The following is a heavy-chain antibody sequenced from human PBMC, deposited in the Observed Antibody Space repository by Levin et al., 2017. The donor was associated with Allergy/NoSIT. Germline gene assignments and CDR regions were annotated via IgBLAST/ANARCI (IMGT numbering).Heavy chain of an antibody. CDR1: GVTSSNYA. CDR3: ARDGVGAANFDY. CDR2: IFPIFVPA. V-gene: IGHV1-69*01. J-gene: IGHJ4*02. Sequence: KISCKASGVTSSNYAITWVRQAPGQGLEWMGGIFPIFVPASYAQKFQGRVTILADESTSTSFMELNSLGFEDTAIYYCARDGVGAANFDYWGQGTLVSVSS. D-gene: IGHD1-26*01.